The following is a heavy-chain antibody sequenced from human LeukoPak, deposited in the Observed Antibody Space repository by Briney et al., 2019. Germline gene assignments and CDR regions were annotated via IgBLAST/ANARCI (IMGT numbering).Heavy chain of an antibody. CDR2: INSDGSST. CDR3: ARVGYYDSSGSIDY. Sequence: PRGSLRLSCAASGFTFSSYWMHWVRQAPGKGLVWVSRINSDGSSTSYADSVKGRFTISRDNAKNTLYLQMNSLRAEDTAVYYCARVGYYDSSGSIDYWGQGTLVTVSS. V-gene: IGHV3-74*01. CDR1: GFTFSSYW. D-gene: IGHD3-22*01. J-gene: IGHJ4*02.